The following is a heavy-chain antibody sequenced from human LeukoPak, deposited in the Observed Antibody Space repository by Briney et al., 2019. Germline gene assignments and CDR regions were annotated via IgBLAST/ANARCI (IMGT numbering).Heavy chain of an antibody. J-gene: IGHJ4*02. CDR3: AKGGGYSGYDSVYY. CDR1: GYTFSGNF. CDR2: INPNSGGT. V-gene: IGHV1-2*02. D-gene: IGHD5-12*01. Sequence: ASVKVSCKASGYTFSGNFIHWVRQAPGQGLEWMGWINPNSGGTNYAQKFQGRVTMTRDTSISTAYMELSRLRSDDTAVYYCAKGGGYSGYDSVYYWGQGTLVTVSS.